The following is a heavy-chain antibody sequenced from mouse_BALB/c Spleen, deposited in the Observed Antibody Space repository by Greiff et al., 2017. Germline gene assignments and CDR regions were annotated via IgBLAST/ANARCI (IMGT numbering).Heavy chain of an antibody. Sequence: EVKLQESGGGLVQPGGSLRLSCATSGFTFTDYYMSWVRQPPGKALEWLGFIRNKANGYTTEYSASVKGRFTISRDNSQSILYLQMNTLRAEDSATHYCAREGGQLGLRAFFAHRGHGTLGTVSA. CDR2: IRNKANGYTT. CDR3: AREGGQLGLRAFFAH. J-gene: IGHJ3*01. D-gene: IGHD3-2*01. V-gene: IGHV7-3*02. CDR1: GFTFTDYY.